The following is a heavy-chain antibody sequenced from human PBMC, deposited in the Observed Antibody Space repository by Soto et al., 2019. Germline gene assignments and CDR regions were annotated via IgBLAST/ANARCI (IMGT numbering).Heavy chain of an antibody. Sequence: ASVKVSCKASGYTFTSYDINWVRQATGQGLEWMGWMNPNSGNTGYAQKFQGRVTMTRNTSISTAYMELSSLRYEDTAVYYCARATGTHLQYSSSSYWGQGTLVTVSS. J-gene: IGHJ4*02. CDR3: ARATGTHLQYSSSSY. CDR1: GYTFTSYD. CDR2: MNPNSGNT. D-gene: IGHD3-22*01. V-gene: IGHV1-8*01.